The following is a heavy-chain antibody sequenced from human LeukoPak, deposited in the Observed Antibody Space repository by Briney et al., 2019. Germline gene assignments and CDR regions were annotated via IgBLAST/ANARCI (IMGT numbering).Heavy chain of an antibody. V-gene: IGHV1-2*02. Sequence: ASVTLSFTSSGYTFTDYYIHSVRHAPGQEHEWVGCVNTADGKTYLAQKFQGRGALTRKMSSRTAYMDLLRVMSDDTATYYCVRDTAPSGKWRLDSWGRGTLCIVSS. CDR3: VRDTAPSGKWRLDS. CDR2: VNTADGKT. J-gene: IGHJ5*01. CDR1: GYTFTDYY. D-gene: IGHD4-23*01.